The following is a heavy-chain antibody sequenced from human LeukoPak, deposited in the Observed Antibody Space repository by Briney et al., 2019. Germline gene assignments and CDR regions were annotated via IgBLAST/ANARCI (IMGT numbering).Heavy chain of an antibody. CDR3: ARVAYSSGRYYYYMDV. CDR2: INTDGGTT. Sequence: GGSLRLSCVATGFTLSSHWMHWVCQAPGKGLVWVSRINTDGGTTIYEDSVKGRFTISRDNAKNTLFLQLNSLRAEDTGVYYCARVAYSSGRYYYYMDVWGNGTTVTVSS. J-gene: IGHJ6*03. CDR1: GFTLSSHW. V-gene: IGHV3-74*01. D-gene: IGHD5-18*01.